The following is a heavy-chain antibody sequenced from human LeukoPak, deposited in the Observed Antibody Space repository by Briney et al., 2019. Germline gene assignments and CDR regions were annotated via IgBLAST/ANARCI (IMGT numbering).Heavy chain of an antibody. V-gene: IGHV3-21*04. CDR1: GFPFNSYS. Sequence: GGSLRLSCAASGFPFNSYSMNWVRQAPGKGLEWVSSIGSGSSYLFYADSVKGRFTISRDNAKNSLYLQMNSLRAEDTAVYYCARVEGVGTTMVGDAFDIWGQGTMVTVSS. CDR2: IGSGSSYL. J-gene: IGHJ3*02. CDR3: ARVEGVGTTMVGDAFDI. D-gene: IGHD5-18*01.